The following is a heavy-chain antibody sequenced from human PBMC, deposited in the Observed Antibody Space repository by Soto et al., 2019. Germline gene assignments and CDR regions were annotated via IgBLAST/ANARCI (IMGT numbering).Heavy chain of an antibody. CDR3: ARDSRNRNFFDY. J-gene: IGHJ4*02. CDR1: GFTFSSYS. V-gene: IGHV3-21*01. D-gene: IGHD2-2*01. CDR2: ISSSSSYI. Sequence: EVQLVESGGGLVKPGGSLRLSCAASGFTFSSYSMNWVRQAPGKGLEWVSSISSSSSYIYYADSVKGRFTISRDNAKNSLYLQMNSLRAEDTAVYYCARDSRNRNFFDYWGQGTLVTVSS.